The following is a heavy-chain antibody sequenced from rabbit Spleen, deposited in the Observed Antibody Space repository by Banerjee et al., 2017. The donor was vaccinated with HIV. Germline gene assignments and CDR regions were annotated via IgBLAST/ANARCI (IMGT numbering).Heavy chain of an antibody. Sequence: QEQLVESGGGLVKPEGSLTLTCKASGFSFSDRDVMCWVRQAPGKGLEWIACINTYTDKVVYATWAKGRFTISRTSSTTVTLQMTSLTAADTATYFCARDLTSVIGWNFNLWGPGTLVTVS. J-gene: IGHJ4*01. V-gene: IGHV1S45*01. CDR3: ARDLTSVIGWNFNL. CDR2: INTYTDKV. CDR1: GFSFSDRDV. D-gene: IGHD1-1*01.